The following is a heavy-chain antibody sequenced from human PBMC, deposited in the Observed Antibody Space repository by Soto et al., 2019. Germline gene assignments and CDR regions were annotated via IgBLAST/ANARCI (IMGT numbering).Heavy chain of an antibody. D-gene: IGHD4-17*01. CDR3: ARVGAFDYTVTLDD. Sequence: GASVKVSCKASGYTFTSYDINWVRQATGQGLEWMGWMNPNSGNTGYAQKFQGRVTMTRNTSISTAYMELSSLRSEDTAVYYCARVGAFDYTVTLDDWGQGTRVTVSS. CDR2: MNPNSGNT. CDR1: GYTFTSYD. J-gene: IGHJ4*02. V-gene: IGHV1-8*01.